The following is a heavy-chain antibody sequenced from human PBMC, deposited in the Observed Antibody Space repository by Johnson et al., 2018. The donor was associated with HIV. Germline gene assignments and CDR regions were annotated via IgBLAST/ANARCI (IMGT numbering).Heavy chain of an antibody. J-gene: IGHJ3*02. Sequence: QVQLVESGGGVVQPGRSLRLSCAASGFTFSNFGIHWVRQAPGKGLEWVAVISYDGSNKYYVDSVKGRFTISRDNSKNTLYLQMNSLRADDPAVYYCAKLHCAGGVCNFDILYDAFDTWGHGTMVTVSS. CDR3: AKLHCAGGVCNFDILYDAFDT. D-gene: IGHD2-8*02. CDR1: GFTFSNFG. V-gene: IGHV3-30*18. CDR2: ISYDGSNK.